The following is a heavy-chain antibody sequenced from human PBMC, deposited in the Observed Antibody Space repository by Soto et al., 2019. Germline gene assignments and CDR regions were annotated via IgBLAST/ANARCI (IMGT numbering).Heavy chain of an antibody. CDR2: VIPIFGTG. CDR1: GGTVSSYA. D-gene: IGHD2-2*01. Sequence: SVKVSWKASGGTVSSYAISWLRQAPGQGLEWMGGVIPIFGTGNYAQKFQGRATITADASTSTAYMELSRLRSEDTAVYYCARDGCSSTSCYHGRILLELWGQTTTVTGSS. J-gene: IGHJ6*02. CDR3: ARDGCSSTSCYHGRILLEL. V-gene: IGHV1-69*13.